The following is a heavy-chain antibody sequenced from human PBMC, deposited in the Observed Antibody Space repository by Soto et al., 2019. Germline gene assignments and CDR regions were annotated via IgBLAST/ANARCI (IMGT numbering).Heavy chain of an antibody. CDR3: AVGYSSGWPGYMDV. CDR1: GYTLTELS. CDR2: FDPEDGET. Sequence: ASVKVSCKVSGYTLTELSMHWVRQAPGKGLEWTGGFDPEDGETIYAQKFQGRVTMTEDTSTDTAYMELSSLRSEDTAVYYCAVGYSSGWPGYMDVWGQGTTVTVSS. V-gene: IGHV1-24*01. D-gene: IGHD6-19*01. J-gene: IGHJ6*02.